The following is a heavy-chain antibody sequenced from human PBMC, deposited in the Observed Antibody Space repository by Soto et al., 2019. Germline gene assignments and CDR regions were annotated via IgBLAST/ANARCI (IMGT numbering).Heavy chain of an antibody. J-gene: IGHJ4*02. Sequence: GGSLRLSCAVSGFTVTSTYMTWVRQAPGKGLEWVSVIYSGGSTYYADSVKGRFIISRDYSKNTLYLQMNNLRAEDTAVYYCAGEGSLGAGIDYWGQATLVTV. CDR1: GFTVTSTY. D-gene: IGHD6-13*01. CDR3: AGEGSLGAGIDY. CDR2: IYSGGST. V-gene: IGHV3-66*01.